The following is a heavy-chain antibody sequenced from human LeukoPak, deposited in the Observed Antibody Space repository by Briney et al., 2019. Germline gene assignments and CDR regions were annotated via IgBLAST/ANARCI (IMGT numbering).Heavy chain of an antibody. CDR2: INTNTGNP. CDR3: ARDSSWYPYYFDY. V-gene: IGHV7-4-1*02. J-gene: IGHJ4*02. CDR1: GYTFSTYA. Sequence: GASVKVSCKASGYTFSTYAMNWVRQAPGQGLEWMGWINTNTGNPTYAQGFTGRFVFSLDTSVSTAYLQISSLKAEDTAVYYCARDSSWYPYYFDYWGQGTLVTVSS. D-gene: IGHD6-13*01.